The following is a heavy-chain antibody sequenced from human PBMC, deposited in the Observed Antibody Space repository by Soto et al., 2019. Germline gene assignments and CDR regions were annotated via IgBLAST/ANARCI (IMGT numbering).Heavy chain of an antibody. Sequence: SETLSLTCAVYGGSFSGYYWSWIRQPPGKGLEWIGEINHSGSTNYNPSLKSRVTISVDTSKNQFSLKLSSVTAADTAVYYCARGYYDFWSGYHYWFDPWGQGTLVTSPQ. CDR3: ARGYYDFWSGYHYWFDP. CDR1: GGSFSGYY. J-gene: IGHJ5*02. CDR2: INHSGST. V-gene: IGHV4-34*01. D-gene: IGHD3-3*01.